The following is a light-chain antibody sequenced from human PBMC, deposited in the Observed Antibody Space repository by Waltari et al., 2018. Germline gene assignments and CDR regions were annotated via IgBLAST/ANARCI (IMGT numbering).Light chain of an antibody. J-gene: IGLJ3*02. CDR2: EVK. CDR3: SSYGASMTLL. V-gene: IGLV2-14*02. CDR1: NSDIGTFNL. Sequence: QSALTQPASVSGSPGQSITISCTGSNSDIGTFNLVSWYEQHPGKAPKLIIYEVKNRASGVSVAVSGSKSDNAASLTISGLQHEDEATYFCSSYGASMTLLFGGGTRVTVL.